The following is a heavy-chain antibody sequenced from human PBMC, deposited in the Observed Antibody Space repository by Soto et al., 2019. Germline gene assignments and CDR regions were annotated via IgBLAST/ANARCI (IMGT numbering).Heavy chain of an antibody. CDR2: IHYTGTT. J-gene: IGHJ5*02. CDR1: GGSMTTGAYY. Sequence: SETLSLTCTVSGGSMTTGAYYWSWIRQRPGKGLEWLGYIHYTGTTQYNPSLRSRVAMSLDTSKNQFSLKLSSVTAADTAVYYCARDIAAALGAWFDPWGQGTLVTVSS. CDR3: ARDIAAALGAWFDP. D-gene: IGHD6-13*01. V-gene: IGHV4-30-4*01.